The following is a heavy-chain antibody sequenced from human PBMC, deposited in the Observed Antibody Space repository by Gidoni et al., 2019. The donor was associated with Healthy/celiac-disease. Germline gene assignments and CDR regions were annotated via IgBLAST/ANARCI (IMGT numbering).Heavy chain of an antibody. CDR1: GGSFSGYY. V-gene: IGHV4-34*01. D-gene: IGHD6-19*01. CDR3: ARSSGWYRYFQH. CDR2: INHSGST. J-gene: IGHJ1*01. Sequence: QVQLQQWGAGLLKPSETLSLTCAVYGGSFSGYYWSWIRQPPGTGLEWIGEINHSGSTNYNPSLKSRVTISVDTSKNQFSLKLSSVTAADTAVYYCARSSGWYRYFQHWGQGTLVTVSS.